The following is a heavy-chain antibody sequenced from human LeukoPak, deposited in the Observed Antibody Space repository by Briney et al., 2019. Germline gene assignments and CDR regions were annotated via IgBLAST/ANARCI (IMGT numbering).Heavy chain of an antibody. CDR2: ISGSGDNT. Sequence: GGSLRLSCAASGVTFSSYAMNWVRQAPGKGLEWISSISGSGDNTYYAESVKGRFTISRDNSKNSLYLQMNSLRTEDTAFYYCAKDATYTRGWYDYWGQGTLVSVSS. V-gene: IGHV3-23*01. J-gene: IGHJ4*02. CDR1: GVTFSSYA. CDR3: AKDATYTRGWYDY. D-gene: IGHD6-19*01.